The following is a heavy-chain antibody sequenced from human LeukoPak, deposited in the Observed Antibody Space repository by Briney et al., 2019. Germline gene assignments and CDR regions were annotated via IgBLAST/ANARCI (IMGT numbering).Heavy chain of an antibody. J-gene: IGHJ4*02. Sequence: GGSLRLSCAASGFTFSSYSMNWVRQAPGKGLEWVSSISSSSSYIYYADSVKGRFTISRDNAKNSLYLQMNSLRAEDTAVYCCAREFDLAAASDYWGQGTLVTVSS. D-gene: IGHD6-13*01. CDR2: ISSSSSYI. CDR1: GFTFSSYS. V-gene: IGHV3-21*01. CDR3: AREFDLAAASDY.